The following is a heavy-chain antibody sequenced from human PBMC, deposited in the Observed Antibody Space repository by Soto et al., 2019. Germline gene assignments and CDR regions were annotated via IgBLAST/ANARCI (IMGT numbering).Heavy chain of an antibody. CDR2: IIPIFATA. CDR1: GGTFSSYA. V-gene: IGHV1-69*13. J-gene: IGHJ6*02. D-gene: IGHD4-17*01. Sequence: GASVKVSCKASGGTFSSYAISCVRQAPGQGLEWMGGIIPIFATANSAQKFQGRVTITADESTSTAYMELSSLRSEDTAVYYCARDRTTEDNYYGMDVWGQGTTVTVSS. CDR3: ARDRTTEDNYYGMDV.